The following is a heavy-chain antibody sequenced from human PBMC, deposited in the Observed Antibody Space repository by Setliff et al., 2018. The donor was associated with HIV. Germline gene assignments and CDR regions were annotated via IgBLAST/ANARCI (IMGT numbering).Heavy chain of an antibody. CDR3: ARDPPGYGDSKDY. CDR2: IYYSGST. Sequence: SETLSLTCSVSGGSVGSGSYYWSWIRQSPGKGLEWLGYIYYSGSTTYNPSLRGRVTISTDTSKNQFSLNLRSVTAADTAVYYCARDPPGYGDSKDYWGQGKLVTVSS. CDR1: GGSVGSGSYY. D-gene: IGHD4-17*01. V-gene: IGHV4-61*01. J-gene: IGHJ4*02.